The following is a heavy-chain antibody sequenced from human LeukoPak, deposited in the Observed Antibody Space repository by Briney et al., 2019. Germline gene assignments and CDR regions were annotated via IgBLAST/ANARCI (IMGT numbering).Heavy chain of an antibody. CDR2: IWYDGSNK. V-gene: IGHV3-33*01. D-gene: IGHD3-10*01. Sequence: GGSLRLSCAASGFTFSNYGMHWVRQAPGKGLEWVAVIWYDGSNKYYADSVKVRFTISRDNSKNTLYLQMNSLRAEDTSVYYCAGNYGPYYFDYWGQGTLVTVSS. CDR3: AGNYGPYYFDY. CDR1: GFTFSNYG. J-gene: IGHJ4*02.